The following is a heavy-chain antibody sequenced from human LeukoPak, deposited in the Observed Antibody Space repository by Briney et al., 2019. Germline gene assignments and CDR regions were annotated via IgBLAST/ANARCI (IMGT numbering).Heavy chain of an antibody. CDR1: GGTFSSYA. D-gene: IGHD6-19*01. CDR2: IIPIFGTA. V-gene: IGHV1-69*13. J-gene: IGHJ4*02. CDR3: ARAPLVAGTGFDY. Sequence: GASVKVSCKASGGTFSSYAISWVRQAPGQGLEWMGGIIPIFGTANYAQKFQGRVTITADESTSTAYMELSSLRSDDTAVYYCARAPLVAGTGFDYWGQGTLVTVSS.